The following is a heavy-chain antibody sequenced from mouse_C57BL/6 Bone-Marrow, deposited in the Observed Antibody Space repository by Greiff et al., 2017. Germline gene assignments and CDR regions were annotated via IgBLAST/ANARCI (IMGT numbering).Heavy chain of an antibody. J-gene: IGHJ1*03. CDR1: GFTFSDFY. CDR2: SRNKANDYTT. Sequence: EVHLVESGGGLVQSGRSLRLSCATSGFTFSDFYMEWVRQAPGKGLEWIAASRNKANDYTTEYSASVKGRFIVSRDTSQSILYLQMSALRAEDTAIYYCARGYSNWYFDVWGTGTTVTVSS. CDR3: ARGYSNWYFDV. V-gene: IGHV7-1*01. D-gene: IGHD2-5*01.